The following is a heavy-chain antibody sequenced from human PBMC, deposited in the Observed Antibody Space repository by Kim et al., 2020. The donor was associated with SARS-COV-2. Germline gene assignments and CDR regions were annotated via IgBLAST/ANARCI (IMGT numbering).Heavy chain of an antibody. Sequence: GGSLRLSCAASGFTFSSYAMHWVRQAPGKGLEWVAVISYDGSNKYYADSVKGRFTISRDNSKNTLYLQMNSLRAEDTAVYYCARGFRSQLLVTYWGQGTLVTVSS. D-gene: IGHD2-2*01. CDR3: ARGFRSQLLVTY. CDR1: GFTFSSYA. CDR2: ISYDGSNK. J-gene: IGHJ4*02. V-gene: IGHV3-30-3*01.